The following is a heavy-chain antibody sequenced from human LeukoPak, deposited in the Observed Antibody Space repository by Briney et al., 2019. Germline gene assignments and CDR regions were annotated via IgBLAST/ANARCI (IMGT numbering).Heavy chain of an antibody. CDR2: IYSSESA. CDR3: AGKAVAGPYFDY. J-gene: IGHJ4*02. Sequence: SETLSLTCTVSGGSINNGSYYWSWIRQPAGKGLEWIGRIYSSESANYNPSLKSRVTLSVDTSKNQFSLKLTSVTAADTAVYYCAGKAVAGPYFDYWGQGTLVTVSS. CDR1: GGSINNGSYY. V-gene: IGHV4-61*02. D-gene: IGHD6-19*01.